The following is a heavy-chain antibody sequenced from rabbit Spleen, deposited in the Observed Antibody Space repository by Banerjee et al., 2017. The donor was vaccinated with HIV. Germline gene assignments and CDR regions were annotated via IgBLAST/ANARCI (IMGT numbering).Heavy chain of an antibody. D-gene: IGHD5-1*01. J-gene: IGHJ4*01. Sequence: QEQLVESGGGLVQPEGSLTLTCTASGFDFSSYYYMCWVRQAPGKGLEWIACIFTGSIGSTYYASWAKGRFTISKTSSTTVTLQMTSLTAADTATYFCGRTYGSSSNAYFNLWGQGTLVTVS. V-gene: IGHV1S45*01. CDR1: GFDFSSYYY. CDR3: GRTYGSSSNAYFNL. CDR2: IFTGSIGST.